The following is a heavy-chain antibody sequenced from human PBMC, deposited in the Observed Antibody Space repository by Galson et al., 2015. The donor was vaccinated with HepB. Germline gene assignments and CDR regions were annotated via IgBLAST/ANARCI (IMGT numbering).Heavy chain of an antibody. CDR1: GFTFSSYG. CDR2: ISYDGSNK. Sequence: SLRLSCAASGFTFSSYGMHWVRQAPGKGLEWVAVISYDGSNKYYADSVKGRFTISRDNSKNTLYLQMNSLRAEDTAVYYCAKDLGGSYYFPDYWGQGTLVTVSS. V-gene: IGHV3-30*18. CDR3: AKDLGGSYYFPDY. D-gene: IGHD1-26*01. J-gene: IGHJ4*02.